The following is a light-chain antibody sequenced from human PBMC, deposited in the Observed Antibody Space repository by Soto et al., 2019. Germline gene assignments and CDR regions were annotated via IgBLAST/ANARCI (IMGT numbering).Light chain of an antibody. CDR2: EDS. J-gene: IGLJ3*02. CDR3: YSYVGSDTWV. CDR1: SSGVGTYNL. V-gene: IGLV2-23*01. Sequence: QSALTQPASVSGSPGQSITISCTGTSSGVGTYNLVSWLQQHPGKVPKLMIYEDSERPSGVSDRFSGSRSGFTASLTISGLQAEDEAVYYCYSYVGSDTWVFGGGTKLTVL.